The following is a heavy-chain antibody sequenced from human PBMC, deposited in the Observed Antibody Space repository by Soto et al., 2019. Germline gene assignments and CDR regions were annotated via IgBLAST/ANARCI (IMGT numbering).Heavy chain of an antibody. CDR3: ARIVGATLSEFDY. Sequence: SETLSLTCTVSGGSISSGGYYWSWIRQHPGKGLEWIGYIYYSGSTYYNPSLKSRVTISVDTSKNQFSLKLSSVTAADTAVYYCARIVGATLSEFDYWGQGTLVTVSS. CDR1: GGSISSGGYY. J-gene: IGHJ4*02. CDR2: IYYSGST. V-gene: IGHV4-31*03. D-gene: IGHD1-26*01.